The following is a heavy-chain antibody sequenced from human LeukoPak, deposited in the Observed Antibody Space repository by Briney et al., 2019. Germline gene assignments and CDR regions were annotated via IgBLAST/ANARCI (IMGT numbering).Heavy chain of an antibody. D-gene: IGHD6-19*01. CDR2: IYYSGSA. CDR3: ARDRGSGWNDAFDI. J-gene: IGHJ3*02. V-gene: IGHV4-59*01. Sequence: SETLCLTSAVSGGSISSYYWSWIRQPPGKGLEWVGYIYYSGSAPYNPSLKSRVTISVDTSKNQFSLKLSSVTAADTAVYYCARDRGSGWNDAFDIWGQGTMVTVSS. CDR1: GGSISSYY.